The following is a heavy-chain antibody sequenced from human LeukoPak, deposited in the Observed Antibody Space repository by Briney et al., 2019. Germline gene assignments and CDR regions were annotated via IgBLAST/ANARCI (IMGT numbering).Heavy chain of an antibody. CDR3: AKDLGGYCSSTSCFYFDY. V-gene: IGHV4-30-2*01. D-gene: IGHD2-2*01. Sequence: SETLSLTCTVSGGSISSGGYYWSWIRQPPGKGLEWIGYIYHSGSTYYNPSLKSRVTISVDRSKNQFSLKLSSVTAADTAVYYCAKDLGGYCSSTSCFYFDYWGQGTLVTVSS. CDR2: IYHSGST. J-gene: IGHJ4*02. CDR1: GGSISSGGYY.